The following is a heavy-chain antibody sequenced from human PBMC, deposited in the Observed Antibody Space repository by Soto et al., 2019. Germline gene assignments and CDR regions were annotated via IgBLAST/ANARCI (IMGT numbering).Heavy chain of an antibody. D-gene: IGHD1-1*01. CDR3: VRDHLAFQVEAATNWFDP. CDR2: IGGSGGFP. CDR1: GFKFSNNA. J-gene: IGHJ5*02. V-gene: IGHV3-23*01. Sequence: GGSLRLSCAASGFKFSNNAMSWVRLAPGKGLEWVSGIGGSGGFPSYADSAKGRFTISRDNFNNTLFLQMDSLRVEGTAVYYCVRDHLAFQVEAATNWFDPWGQGTLVTVSS.